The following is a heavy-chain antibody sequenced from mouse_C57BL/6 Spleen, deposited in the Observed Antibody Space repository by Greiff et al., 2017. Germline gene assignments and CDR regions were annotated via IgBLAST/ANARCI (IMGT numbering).Heavy chain of an antibody. CDR2: INPSTGGT. Sequence: VQLKESGPELVKPGASVKISCKASGYSFTGYYMNWVKQSPEKSLEWIGEINPSTGGTTYNQKFKAKATLTVDKSSSTAYMQLKSLTSEDSAVYYCARSGAYWGQGTLSLSLQ. J-gene: IGHJ3*01. CDR1: GYSFTGYY. V-gene: IGHV1-42*01. CDR3: ARSGAY.